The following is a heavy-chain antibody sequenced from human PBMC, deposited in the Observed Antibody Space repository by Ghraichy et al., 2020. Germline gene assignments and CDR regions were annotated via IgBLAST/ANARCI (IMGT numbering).Heavy chain of an antibody. CDR3: AREYYSESSGYYSYNWFDP. CDR2: IYYSGSA. CDR1: GVSISNYF. Sequence: SETLSLTCTVSGVSISNYFWTWIRQPPGEGLEWIGYIYYSGSANYNPSLKSRVTMSVDTSKNQFSLKLSSVTAADTAVYYCAREYYSESSGYYSYNWFDPWGQGTLVTVSS. D-gene: IGHD3-22*01. V-gene: IGHV4-59*01. J-gene: IGHJ5*02.